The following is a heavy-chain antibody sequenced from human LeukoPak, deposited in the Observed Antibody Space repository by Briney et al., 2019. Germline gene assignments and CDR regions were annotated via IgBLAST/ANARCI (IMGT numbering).Heavy chain of an antibody. Sequence: SETLSLTCAVYGGSFSGYYWSWIRQPPGKGLEWIGEINHSGSTNYNPSLKSRVTISVDTSKNQFSLELSSVTAADTAVYYCARPVVPKGYGMDVWGQGTTVTVSS. CDR1: GGSFSGYY. CDR2: INHSGST. CDR3: ARPVVPKGYGMDV. J-gene: IGHJ6*02. V-gene: IGHV4-34*01. D-gene: IGHD2-2*01.